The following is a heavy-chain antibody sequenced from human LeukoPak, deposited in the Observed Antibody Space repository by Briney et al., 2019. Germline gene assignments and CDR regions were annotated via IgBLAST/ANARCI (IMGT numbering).Heavy chain of an antibody. Sequence: PGGSLRLSCAASGFTFSSYAMSWVRQAPGKGLEWVSAISGSGGSTYYADSVKGRFTISRDNAKNSLSLQMTSLRAEDTAVYYCASGSSAWYSSGYSGHSWGQGTLVTVSS. J-gene: IGHJ4*02. CDR1: GFTFSSYA. CDR2: ISGSGGST. V-gene: IGHV3-23*01. D-gene: IGHD6-13*01. CDR3: ASGSSAWYSSGYSGHS.